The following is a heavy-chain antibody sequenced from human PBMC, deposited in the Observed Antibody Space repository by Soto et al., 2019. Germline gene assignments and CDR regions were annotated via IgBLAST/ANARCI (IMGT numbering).Heavy chain of an antibody. CDR3: TRDRAVAGTYYYGMDV. CDR1: GDSVSDNSGA. V-gene: IGHV6-1*01. Sequence: SQTLSLTCAVSGDSVSDNSGAWNWIRQSPSRGLEWLGRTYYRSKWFYDYAASVKTRITINPDTSKNQFSLQLNSVTPEDTAVYYCTRDRAVAGTYYYGMDVWGQGTTVTVSS. CDR2: TYYRSKWFY. D-gene: IGHD6-19*01. J-gene: IGHJ6*02.